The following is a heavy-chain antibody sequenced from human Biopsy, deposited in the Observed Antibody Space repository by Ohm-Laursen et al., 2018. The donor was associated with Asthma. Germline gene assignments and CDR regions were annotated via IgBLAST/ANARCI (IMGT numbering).Heavy chain of an antibody. CDR1: GSTFSSSN. J-gene: IGHJ4*02. CDR3: ARAISSSWWAVEY. D-gene: IGHD6-6*01. V-gene: IGHV3-21*01. Sequence: SLRLSCTASGSTFSSSNMNWVRQAPGKGLEWVASVNYGTTDMYYADSVKGRFTVSRDNARNTLFLQMNSLRAEDTAVYYCARAISSSWWAVEYWGQGTLVTVSS. CDR2: VNYGTTDM.